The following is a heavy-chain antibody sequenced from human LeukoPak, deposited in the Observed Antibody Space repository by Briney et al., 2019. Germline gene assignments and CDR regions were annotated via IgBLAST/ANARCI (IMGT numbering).Heavy chain of an antibody. D-gene: IGHD3-22*01. V-gene: IGHV1-46*01. CDR3: ARVGPYDPHYFDY. CDR1: GGTFSSYA. CDR2: INPSGGST. J-gene: IGHJ4*02. Sequence: ASVKVSCKASGGTFSSYAISWVRQAPGQGLEWMGIINPSGGSTSYAQKFQGRVTMTRDTSTSTVYMELSSLRSEDTAVYYCARVGPYDPHYFDYWGQGTLVTVSS.